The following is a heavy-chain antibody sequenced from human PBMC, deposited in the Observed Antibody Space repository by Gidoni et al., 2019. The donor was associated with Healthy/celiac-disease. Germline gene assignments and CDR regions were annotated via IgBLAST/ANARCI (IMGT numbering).Heavy chain of an antibody. Sequence: QLQLQESGPGLVKPSETLSLTCTVSGGSISSSSYYWGWIRQPPGKGLEWIGSIYYSGSTYYNPSLKRRVTISVDTSKNQFSLKLSSVTAADTAVYYCAFRIVVVPAAKDYYFDYWGQGTLVTVSS. V-gene: IGHV4-39*07. CDR1: GGSISSSSYY. D-gene: IGHD2-2*01. J-gene: IGHJ4*02. CDR2: IYYSGST. CDR3: AFRIVVVPAAKDYYFDY.